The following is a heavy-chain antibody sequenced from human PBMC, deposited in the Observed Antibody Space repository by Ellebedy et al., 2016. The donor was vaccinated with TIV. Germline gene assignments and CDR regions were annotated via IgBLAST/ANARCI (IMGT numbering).Heavy chain of an antibody. CDR1: GFTFSSYA. Sequence: GGSLRLXCAASGFTFSSYAMSRVRQAPGKGLEWVSAISGSGGSTYYADSVKGRFTISRDNSKNTLYLQMNSLRAEDTAVYYCAKDLGGRSFDYWGQGTLVTVSS. CDR2: ISGSGGST. J-gene: IGHJ4*02. D-gene: IGHD3-16*01. V-gene: IGHV3-23*01. CDR3: AKDLGGRSFDY.